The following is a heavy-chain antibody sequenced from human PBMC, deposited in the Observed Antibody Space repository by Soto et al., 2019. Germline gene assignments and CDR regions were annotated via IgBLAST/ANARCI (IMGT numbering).Heavy chain of an antibody. Sequence: PSGTLSLTCTVSGGSISSSSYYWGWIRQPTGKGPEWIGSIYYSGSTYYNPSLKSRVTVSVDTSKNQVSLKLSSVTAADTAVYYCATMTEKTTYIVFDNWGQGILVTVSS. J-gene: IGHJ4*02. V-gene: IGHV4-39*01. CDR3: ATMTEKTTYIVFDN. D-gene: IGHD1-1*01. CDR2: IYYSGST. CDR1: GGSISSSSYY.